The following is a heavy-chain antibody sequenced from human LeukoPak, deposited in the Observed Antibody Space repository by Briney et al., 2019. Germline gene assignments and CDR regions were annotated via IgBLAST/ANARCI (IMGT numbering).Heavy chain of an antibody. Sequence: PSETLSLTCTVSGGSMSPYHWGWIRQPPGKGLEWIGYIYYSGTTNYNPSLKSRVTISVDTSKNQFSLKLRSVTAADTAVYYCARGVYIAAAQYGYWGQGTLVTVSS. J-gene: IGHJ4*02. D-gene: IGHD6-13*01. CDR1: GGSMSPYH. CDR3: ARGVYIAAAQYGY. CDR2: IYYSGTT. V-gene: IGHV4-59*01.